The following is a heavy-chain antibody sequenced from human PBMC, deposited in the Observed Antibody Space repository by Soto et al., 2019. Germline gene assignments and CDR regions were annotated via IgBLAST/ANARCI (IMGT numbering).Heavy chain of an antibody. Sequence: GGSLRLSCAASGFTFRTSAMHWVRQAPGKGLEWVAFISYDGSLKYYAGSVKGRFSISRDNSNNTLHLQMNSLRPEDTAVYYCAREDVAGRPPPYYYRVLDVWGRGTTVTVSS. CDR3: AREDVAGRPPPYYYRVLDV. J-gene: IGHJ6*02. D-gene: IGHD6-6*01. CDR1: GFTFRTSA. CDR2: ISYDGSLK. V-gene: IGHV3-30-3*01.